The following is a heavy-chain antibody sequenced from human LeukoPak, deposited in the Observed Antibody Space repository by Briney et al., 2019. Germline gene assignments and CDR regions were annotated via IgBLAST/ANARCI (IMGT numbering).Heavy chain of an antibody. V-gene: IGHV3-23*01. D-gene: IGHD6-19*01. CDR3: AKGQNRGAVAGLDY. J-gene: IGHJ4*02. CDR2: IRGSGGRT. Sequence: HSGGSLRLSCAASGFTFSSYAMSWVRQAPGKGLERVSAIRGSGGRTSYADSVKGRFTISRDNSKNTLYLQMNSLRAEDTAVYYCAKGQNRGAVAGLDYWGQGTLVTVSS. CDR1: GFTFSSYA.